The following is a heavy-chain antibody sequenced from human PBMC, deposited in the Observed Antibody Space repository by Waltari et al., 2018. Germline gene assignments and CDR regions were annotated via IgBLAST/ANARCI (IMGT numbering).Heavy chain of an antibody. Sequence: QLQLQESGPGLVKPSETLSLTCTVSGGSISSSSYYWGWIRQPPGKGLEWIGSIYYSGSTYYNPSLKSRVTISVDTSKNQFSLKLSSVTAADTAVYYCARNGPFNVVIASWYFDLWGRGTLVTVSS. D-gene: IGHD2-21*01. CDR1: GGSISSSSYY. CDR2: IYYSGST. J-gene: IGHJ2*01. V-gene: IGHV4-39*07. CDR3: ARNGPFNVVIASWYFDL.